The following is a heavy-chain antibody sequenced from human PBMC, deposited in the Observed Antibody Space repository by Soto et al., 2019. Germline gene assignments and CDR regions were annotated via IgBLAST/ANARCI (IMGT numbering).Heavy chain of an antibody. V-gene: IGHV4-34*01. Sequence: SETLSLTCAVYGGSFSGYYWSWIRQPPGKGLEWIGEINHSGSTNYNPSLKSRVTISVDTSKNQFSLKLSSVTAADTAVYYCARGRKPRSLDYWGQGTLVTVS. CDR2: INHSGST. CDR3: ARGRKPRSLDY. CDR1: GGSFSGYY. J-gene: IGHJ4*02.